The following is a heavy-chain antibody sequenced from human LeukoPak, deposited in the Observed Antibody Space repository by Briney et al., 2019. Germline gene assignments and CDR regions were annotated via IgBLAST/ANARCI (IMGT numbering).Heavy chain of an antibody. V-gene: IGHV3-30*18. CDR1: GFTFSSYG. CDR3: AKDGLTRAFDI. Sequence: GGSQRLSCAASGFTFSSYGMHWVRQAPGKGLEWVAVISYDGSNKYYADSVKGRFTISRDNSKNTLYLQMNSLRAEDTAVYYCAKDGLTRAFDIWGQGTMVTVSS. CDR2: ISYDGSNK. D-gene: IGHD3-10*01. J-gene: IGHJ3*02.